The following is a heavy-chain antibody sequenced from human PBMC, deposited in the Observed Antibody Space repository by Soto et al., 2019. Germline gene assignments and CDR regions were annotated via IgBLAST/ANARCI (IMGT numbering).Heavy chain of an antibody. CDR1: GYTFTRSG. J-gene: IGHJ4*02. Sequence: SAKASCKASGYTFTRSGISWVRQAPGQGLEWMGWISAYNGNTNYAQKLQGRVTMTTDTSTSTSYMELRSLRSDDTAVYYCARVTPVDLVRGYFDYWGQGTLVTVSS. CDR2: ISAYNGNT. D-gene: IGHD6-13*01. CDR3: ARVTPVDLVRGYFDY. V-gene: IGHV1-18*01.